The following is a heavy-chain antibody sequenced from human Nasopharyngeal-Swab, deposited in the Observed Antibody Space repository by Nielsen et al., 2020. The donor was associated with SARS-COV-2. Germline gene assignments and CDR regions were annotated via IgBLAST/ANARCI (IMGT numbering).Heavy chain of an antibody. V-gene: IGHV3-30*04. D-gene: IGHD4-17*01. CDR3: ARDPGYGDYEIY. Sequence: GGSLRLSCAASGVTLSSYAMHWVRQATGKGLEWVAVISYDGSNKYYADSVKGRFTISRDNSKNTLYLQMNSLRAEDTAVYYCARDPGYGDYEIYWGQGTLVTVSS. CDR2: ISYDGSNK. CDR1: GVTLSSYA. J-gene: IGHJ4*02.